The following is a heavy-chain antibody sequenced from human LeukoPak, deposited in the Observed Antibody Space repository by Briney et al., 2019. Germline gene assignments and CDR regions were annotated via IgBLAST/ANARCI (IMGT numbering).Heavy chain of an antibody. CDR1: GYTFSSYW. V-gene: IGHV3-74*01. CDR3: ARGNYYGMDV. J-gene: IGHJ6*02. CDR2: INSDGTTT. Sequence: GGSLRLSCAASGYTFSSYWMHWVRQAPGKGLLWVSRINSDGTTTYYADSVKGRFTISRDNAKNTLYLQVNSLRAEDTAVYYCARGNYYGMDVWGQGTTVTVSS.